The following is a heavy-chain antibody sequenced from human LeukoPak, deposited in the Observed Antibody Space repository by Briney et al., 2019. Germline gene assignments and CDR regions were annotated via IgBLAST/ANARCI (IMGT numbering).Heavy chain of an antibody. CDR1: VASPCSNS. V-gene: IGHV4-4*09. D-gene: IGHD6-19*01. CDR2: IYHSGDT. CDR3: ASTRRAAVAGRFDS. J-gene: IGHJ4*02. Sequence: KPPGSPSLTSNVSVASPCSNSWGSVWDTPEGGLWWIGYIYHSGDTNYSPSLESRVTMSVVESKNQFSLRVHFVSGADTAVYYCASTRRAAVAGRFDSWGQGTLVTVSS.